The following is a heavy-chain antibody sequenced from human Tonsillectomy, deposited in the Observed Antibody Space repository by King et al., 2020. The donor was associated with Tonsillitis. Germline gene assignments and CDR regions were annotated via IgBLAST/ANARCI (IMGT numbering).Heavy chain of an antibody. CDR3: ARDYCYTPICLFY. J-gene: IGHJ4*02. Sequence: VQLVESGGGVVQPGRSLRLSCAPSGFTFSQYGIHWVRQAPGKGLEWVAAIQHDGSKEYYADSVKGRFTISSDNFRKTINLQMNGLRAEDTAIYYCARDYCYTPICLFYWGQGTLVTVSS. D-gene: IGHD3-16*02. CDR1: GFTFSQYG. V-gene: IGHV3-33*05. CDR2: IQHDGSKE.